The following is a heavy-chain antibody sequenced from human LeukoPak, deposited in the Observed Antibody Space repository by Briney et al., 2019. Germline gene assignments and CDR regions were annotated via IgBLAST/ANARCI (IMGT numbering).Heavy chain of an antibody. D-gene: IGHD5-12*01. CDR1: RFIFSSHA. J-gene: IGHJ4*02. CDR2: ISGSGGST. Sequence: GGSLRLSCAASRFIFSSHAMNWVRQAPGKGLEWVSSISGSGGSTYYADSVKGRFTFSRDNSKNTLYLQMNSLRAEDTAVYYCAKTPSSGYYFDQWGQGILVTVSS. CDR3: AKTPSSGYYFDQ. V-gene: IGHV3-23*01.